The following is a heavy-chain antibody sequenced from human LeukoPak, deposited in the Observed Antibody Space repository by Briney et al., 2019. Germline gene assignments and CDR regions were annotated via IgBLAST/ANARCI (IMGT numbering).Heavy chain of an antibody. V-gene: IGHV1-46*01. CDR3: ARAPSQPYWFDP. J-gene: IGHJ5*02. CDR1: GYTFTSYY. Sequence: ASVKVSCKASGYTFTSYYMHWVRQAPGQGLEWMGIINPSGGSTSYAQKFQGRVTMTRDTSTSTVYMELSSLKSEDTAVYYCARAPSQPYWFDPWGQGTLVTVSS. CDR2: INPSGGST.